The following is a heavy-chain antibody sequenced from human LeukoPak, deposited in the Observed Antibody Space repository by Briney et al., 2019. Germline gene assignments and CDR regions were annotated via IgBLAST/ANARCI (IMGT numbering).Heavy chain of an antibody. V-gene: IGHV4-59*11. CDR1: NDSISPLY. CDR2: IFYSGTT. J-gene: IGHJ4*02. Sequence: SETLSLTCTVSNDSISPLYWGWTRQPPGKGLEFIGYIFYSGTTNFNPSLKSRVTLSVDTSKNRFSLRLNSVTAADTAVYYCARGGSAAKYYFDSWGQGTLVTVSS. D-gene: IGHD6-13*01. CDR3: ARGGSAAKYYFDS.